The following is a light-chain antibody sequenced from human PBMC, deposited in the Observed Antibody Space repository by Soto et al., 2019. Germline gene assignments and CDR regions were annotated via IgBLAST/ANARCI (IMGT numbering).Light chain of an antibody. CDR2: EVS. CDR1: SSDVGSYNL. CDR3: CSYGGRNTFV. V-gene: IGLV2-23*02. J-gene: IGLJ1*01. Sequence: QSALAQPASLSGSPGQSITISCTGTSSDVGSYNLVSWYQQHPGKAPKLMIYEVSKRHSGVSNRFSGSKSGNTASLTISGLQAEDEADYSCCSYGGRNTFVFGSGTKLTVL.